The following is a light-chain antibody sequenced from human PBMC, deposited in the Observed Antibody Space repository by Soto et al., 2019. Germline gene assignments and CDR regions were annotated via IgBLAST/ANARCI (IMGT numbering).Light chain of an antibody. CDR3: QQYGNSLWT. J-gene: IGKJ1*01. Sequence: EIVLTQSPATLSVSLGDSATLSCRASQSVSLSLAWYQMRPGQPPRLLIYGASTRATDIPARFSGSGSGTDFTLTINRLEPEDFAVYYCQQYGNSLWTCGQGTKVDIK. V-gene: IGKV3-15*01. CDR2: GAS. CDR1: QSVSLS.